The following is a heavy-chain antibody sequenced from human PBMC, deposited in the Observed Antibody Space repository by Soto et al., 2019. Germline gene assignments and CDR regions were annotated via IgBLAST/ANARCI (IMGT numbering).Heavy chain of an antibody. J-gene: IGHJ6*02. V-gene: IGHV1-18*01. D-gene: IGHD3-3*01. CDR1: GYTFTSYG. CDR3: ARGDTIFEGHSYYYGMDV. CDR2: ISAYNGNT. Sequence: ASVKVSCKASGYTFTSYGISWVRQAPGQGLEWMGWISAYNGNTNYAQKLQGRLTMTTDTSTSTAYMELRSLRSDDPAVYYCARGDTIFEGHSYYYGMDVWGQGTTVTVSS.